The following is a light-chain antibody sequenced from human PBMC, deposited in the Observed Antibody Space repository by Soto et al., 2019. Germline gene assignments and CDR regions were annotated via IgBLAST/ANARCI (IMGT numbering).Light chain of an antibody. J-gene: IGKJ2*01. Sequence: EIVMTQSPATLSVSPGERATLSCRASQSVSRNLAWYQQKPGQPPRLLIYDASTRATGVPARFGGSGSGTEFTLIISGLQSEDVAVYYCQQYGDWPPDTFGQGTKVEI. CDR1: QSVSRN. CDR3: QQYGDWPPDT. CDR2: DAS. V-gene: IGKV3-15*01.